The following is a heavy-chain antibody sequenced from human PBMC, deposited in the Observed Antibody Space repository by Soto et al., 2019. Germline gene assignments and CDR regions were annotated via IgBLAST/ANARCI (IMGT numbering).Heavy chain of an antibody. CDR2: IWYDGSNK. D-gene: IGHD5-12*01. CDR1: GFTFSSYG. J-gene: IGHJ6*02. CDR3: AREAGGYLTTYSGMDV. V-gene: IGHV3-33*01. Sequence: QVQLVESGGGVVQPGRSLRLSCAASGFTFSSYGMHWVRQAPGKGLEWVAVIWYDGSNKYYADSVKGRFTISRDNSKNTLYLQMNSLRAEDTAVYYCAREAGGYLTTYSGMDVWGQGTTVTVSS.